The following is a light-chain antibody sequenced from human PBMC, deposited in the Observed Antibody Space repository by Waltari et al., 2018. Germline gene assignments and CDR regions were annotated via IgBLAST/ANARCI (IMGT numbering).Light chain of an antibody. CDR2: DVS. CDR1: SSDVGGYNY. V-gene: IGLV2-14*01. Sequence: QSALTQPASVSGSPGQSITISCTGTSSDVGGYNYVSWYQQHPGKAPKLMIYDVSKRPSCVSNRFSGSKSCNTASLTISGLQAEDEADYYCSSYTSSFLLGFGGGTKLTVL. J-gene: IGLJ3*02. CDR3: SSYTSSFLLG.